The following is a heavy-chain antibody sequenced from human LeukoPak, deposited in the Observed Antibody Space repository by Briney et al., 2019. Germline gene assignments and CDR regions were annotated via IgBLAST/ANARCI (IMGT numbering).Heavy chain of an antibody. CDR1: GFTFSSYA. D-gene: IGHD1-7*01. J-gene: IGHJ4*02. CDR2: ISYDGSNK. Sequence: GRSLRLSCAASGFTFSSYAMHWVRQAPGKGLEWVAVISYDGSNKYYADSVKGRFTISRDNSKNTLYLQMNSLRAEDTAVYYCARDDITGTTFDYWGQGTLVTVSS. V-gene: IGHV3-30*04. CDR3: ARDDITGTTFDY.